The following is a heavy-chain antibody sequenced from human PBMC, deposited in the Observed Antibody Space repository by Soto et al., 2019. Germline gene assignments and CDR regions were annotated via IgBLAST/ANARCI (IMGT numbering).Heavy chain of an antibody. CDR1: GGSISSYY. J-gene: IGHJ3*02. V-gene: IGHV4-59*01. CDR3: ARVWGGAFDI. CDR2: IYYSGST. D-gene: IGHD3-10*01. Sequence: QVQLQESGPGLVKPSETLSLTCTVSGGSISSYYWSWIRQPPGKGLEWIGYIYYSGSTNYHPSLKSGVTLSVDTPTNQSALQLRSVPAADTAVYYCARVWGGAFDIWGQGTMVTVSS.